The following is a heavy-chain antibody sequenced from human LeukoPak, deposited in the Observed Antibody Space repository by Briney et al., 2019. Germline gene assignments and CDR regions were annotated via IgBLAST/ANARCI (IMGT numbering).Heavy chain of an antibody. D-gene: IGHD6-19*01. CDR1: GFAFSSYW. CDR3: ARVQWLVLIGAFDI. CDR2: IKQDGSEK. V-gene: IGHV3-7*02. J-gene: IGHJ3*02. Sequence: GGSLRLSCAASGFAFSSYWMSWVRQAPGKGLEWVANIKQDGSEKYYVDSVKGRFTISRDNAKNSLYLQMNSLRAEDTAVYYCARVQWLVLIGAFDIWGQGTMVTVSS.